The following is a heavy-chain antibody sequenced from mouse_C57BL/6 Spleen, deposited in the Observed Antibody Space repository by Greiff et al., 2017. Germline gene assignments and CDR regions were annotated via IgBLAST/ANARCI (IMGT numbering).Heavy chain of an antibody. D-gene: IGHD2-10*02. CDR1: GYAFSSSW. CDR2: ICPGDGDT. Sequence: VKLVESGPELVKPGASVKISCKASGYAFSSSWMNWVKQRPGKGLEWIGRICPGDGDTNYNGKFKSKATLTANKSSSTALMQLSSLTSEDSAVYFYARSEYGNYFDYWGQGTTLTVSS. CDR3: ARSEYGNYFDY. J-gene: IGHJ2*01. V-gene: IGHV1-82*01.